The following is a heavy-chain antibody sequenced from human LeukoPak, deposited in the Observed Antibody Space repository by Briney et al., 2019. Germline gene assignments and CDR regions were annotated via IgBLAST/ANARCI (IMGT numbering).Heavy chain of an antibody. D-gene: IGHD6-13*01. CDR2: IYTSGST. CDR1: GGSISSYY. Sequence: PSETLSLTCTVSGGSISSYYWSWIRQPAGKGLEWIGRIYTSGSTNYNPSLKSRVTMSVDTSKNQFSLKLSSVTAADTAVYYCARSSPYSSSWFNAFDIWGQGTMVTVSS. V-gene: IGHV4-4*07. J-gene: IGHJ3*02. CDR3: ARSSPYSSSWFNAFDI.